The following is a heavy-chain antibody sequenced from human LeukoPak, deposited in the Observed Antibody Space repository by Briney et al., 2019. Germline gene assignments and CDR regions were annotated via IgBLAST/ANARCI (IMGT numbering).Heavy chain of an antibody. V-gene: IGHV3-74*01. Sequence: PGGSLRLSCAASGFTFSSYWMRWVRQAPGKGLMWVSRINSDGSSTTYADSVKGRFTISRDNTKNTLYLQMDSLRAEDTAVYYCARDINGGYSYWGQGTLVTVSS. CDR1: GFTFSSYW. J-gene: IGHJ4*02. D-gene: IGHD4-17*01. CDR3: ARDINGGYSY. CDR2: INSDGSST.